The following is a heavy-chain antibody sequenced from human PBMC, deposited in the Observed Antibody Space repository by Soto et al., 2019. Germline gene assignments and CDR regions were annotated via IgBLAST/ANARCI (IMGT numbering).Heavy chain of an antibody. CDR1: GYTFTSYA. D-gene: IGHD6-13*01. CDR2: INAGNGNT. CDR3: ARGAAHSRSWYRYNWFDP. V-gene: IGHV1-3*01. J-gene: IGHJ5*02. Sequence: GASVKVSCKASGYTFTSYAMHWVRQAPGQRLEWMGWINAGNGNTKYSQKFQGRVTITRDTSASTAYMELSSLRSEDTAVYYCARGAAHSRSWYRYNWFDPWGQGTLVTVSS.